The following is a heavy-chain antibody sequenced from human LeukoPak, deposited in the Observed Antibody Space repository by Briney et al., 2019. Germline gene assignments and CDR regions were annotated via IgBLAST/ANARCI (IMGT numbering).Heavy chain of an antibody. CDR1: GFTFSSFW. CDR3: ARDLGAYYYDVSGYTLLDY. V-gene: IGHV3-7*01. D-gene: IGHD3-22*01. Sequence: AGSLRLSCVASGFTFSSFWMSWVRESPGKGLERLANIKQDGSERYYVDSMKGRFTISRDNAKNSLYLQMSSLRVEDTAVYYCARDLGAYYYDVSGYTLLDYWGQGTLVTVSS. CDR2: IKQDGSER. J-gene: IGHJ4*02.